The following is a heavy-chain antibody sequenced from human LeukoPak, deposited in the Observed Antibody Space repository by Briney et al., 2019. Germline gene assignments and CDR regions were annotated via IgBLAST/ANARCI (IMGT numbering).Heavy chain of an antibody. Sequence: SETLSLTCTVSGGSITGYYWNWIRQPAGQGLEWLGRVYSSGVGNYNPSLTSRVTMSVDTSKNQFSLKLTSLTAADAAVYYCAREEFLHEIDSSGYFVYWGQGTLVTVSS. CDR2: VYSSGVG. D-gene: IGHD3-22*01. V-gene: IGHV4-4*07. J-gene: IGHJ4*02. CDR1: GGSITGYY. CDR3: AREEFLHEIDSSGYFVY.